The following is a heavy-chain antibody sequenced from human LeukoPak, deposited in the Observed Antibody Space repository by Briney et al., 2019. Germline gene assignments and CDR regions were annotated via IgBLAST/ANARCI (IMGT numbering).Heavy chain of an antibody. CDR2: ISAYNGNT. D-gene: IGHD6-19*01. Sequence: ASVKVSCKASGYTFTSYGISWVRQAPGQGPEWMGWISAYNGNTNYAQKLQGRVTMTTDTSTSTAYMELRSLRSDDTAVYYCARCIEGYSSGWYYFYFDYWGQGTLVTVSS. V-gene: IGHV1-18*01. CDR3: ARCIEGYSSGWYYFYFDY. J-gene: IGHJ4*02. CDR1: GYTFTSYG.